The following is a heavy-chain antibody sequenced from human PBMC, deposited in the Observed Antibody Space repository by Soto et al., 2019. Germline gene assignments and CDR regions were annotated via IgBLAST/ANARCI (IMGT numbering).Heavy chain of an antibody. CDR2: FDPEDGET. D-gene: IGHD3-22*01. CDR3: ATDATSSGYYKWFDP. V-gene: IGHV1-24*01. J-gene: IGHJ5*02. Sequence: ASVKVSCKVSGYTLTELSMHWVRQAPGKGLEWMGGFDPEDGETIYAQKFQGRVTMTEDTSTDTAYMELSSLRSEDTAVYYCATDATSSGYYKWFDPWGQGTLVNVS. CDR1: GYTLTELS.